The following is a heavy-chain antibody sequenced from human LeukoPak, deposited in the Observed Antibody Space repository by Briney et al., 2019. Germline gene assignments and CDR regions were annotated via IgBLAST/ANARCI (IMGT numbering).Heavy chain of an antibody. CDR1: GFTFSSYG. Sequence: GGTLRLSCAASGFTFSSYGMNWVRQAPGKGLEWVSAIGASGGTTYYADPVKGRFTISRDNSKNTLYLQMNSLRAEDTAIYYCATGSIHCSSTSCCSDYWGQGTLVTVSS. CDR2: IGASGGTT. D-gene: IGHD2-2*01. V-gene: IGHV3-23*01. J-gene: IGHJ4*02. CDR3: ATGSIHCSSTSCCSDY.